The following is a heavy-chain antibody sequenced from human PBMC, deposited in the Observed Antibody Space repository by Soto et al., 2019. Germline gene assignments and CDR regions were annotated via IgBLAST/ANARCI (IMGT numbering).Heavy chain of an antibody. CDR2: ISSSGSTI. D-gene: IGHD3-9*01. CDR3: ASSMALRYFDWLSGVENYGMDV. Sequence: GGSLRLSSAASGFTFSSYEVNWVRQAPGKGLEWVSYISSSGSTIYYADSVKGRFTISRDNAKNSLYLQMNSLRAEDRAVYYCASSMALRYFDWLSGVENYGMDVWGQGTTVTVSS. V-gene: IGHV3-48*03. CDR1: GFTFSSYE. J-gene: IGHJ6*02.